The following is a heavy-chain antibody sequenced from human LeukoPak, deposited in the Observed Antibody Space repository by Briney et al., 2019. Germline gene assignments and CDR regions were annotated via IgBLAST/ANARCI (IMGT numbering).Heavy chain of an antibody. CDR3: ARDPLDYYDSSGYYSD. Sequence: GGSLRLSCAASGFTFSSYAMSWVRQAPGKGLERVSAISGSGGSTYYADSVKGRFTISRDNSKNTLYLQMNSLRAEDTAVYYCARDPLDYYDSSGYYSDWGQGTLVTVSS. CDR2: ISGSGGST. D-gene: IGHD3-22*01. CDR1: GFTFSSYA. J-gene: IGHJ4*02. V-gene: IGHV3-23*01.